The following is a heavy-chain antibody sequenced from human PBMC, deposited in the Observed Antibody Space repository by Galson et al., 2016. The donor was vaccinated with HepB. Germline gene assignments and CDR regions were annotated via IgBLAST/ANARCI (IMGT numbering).Heavy chain of an antibody. D-gene: IGHD2-15*01. Sequence: SLRLSCAASGFSFSSHWMHWVRQAPGKGLVWVSRIDTDGSRTTYADSVRGRFTISRDKAKNMLYLQMDSLRAEDTAIYYCAKESRVGIDYWGQGALVTVSS. CDR1: GFSFSSHW. V-gene: IGHV3-74*03. CDR3: AKESRVGIDY. J-gene: IGHJ4*02. CDR2: IDTDGSRT.